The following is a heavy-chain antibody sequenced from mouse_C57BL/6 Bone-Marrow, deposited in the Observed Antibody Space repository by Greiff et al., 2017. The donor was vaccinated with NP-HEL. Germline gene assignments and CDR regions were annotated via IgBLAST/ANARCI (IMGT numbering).Heavy chain of an antibody. CDR1: GFTFSDYG. CDR2: ISSGSSTI. Sequence: EVQVVESGGGLVKPGGSLKLSCAASGFTFSDYGMHWVRQAPEKGLEWVAYISSGSSTIYYADTVKGRFTITRDNAKNTLFLQMTSLRSEDTAMYYCARRGYYGSIYYFDYWGKGTTLTVSS. V-gene: IGHV5-17*01. D-gene: IGHD1-1*01. CDR3: ARRGYYGSIYYFDY. J-gene: IGHJ2*01.